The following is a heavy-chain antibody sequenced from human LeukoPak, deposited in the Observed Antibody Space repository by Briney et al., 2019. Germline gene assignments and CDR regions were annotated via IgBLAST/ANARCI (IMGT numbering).Heavy chain of an antibody. CDR2: INHSGST. CDR3: ARVQDFEPRGYYLGY. D-gene: IGHD3-22*01. J-gene: IGHJ4*01. CDR1: GGSFSDYY. Sequence: PSETLSLTCAVYGGSFSDYYWNWIRQPPGKGLEWIGEINHSGSTNYNPSLKSRVTMSVDTFKNQFSLTLSSVTAADTAVYYCARVQDFEPRGYYLGYGAHGPLVPVSS. V-gene: IGHV4-34*01.